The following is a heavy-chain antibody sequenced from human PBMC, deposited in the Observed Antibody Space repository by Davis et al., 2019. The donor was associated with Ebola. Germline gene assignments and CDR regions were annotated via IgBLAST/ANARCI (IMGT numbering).Heavy chain of an antibody. CDR1: GYIFTSYA. CDR3: AREGDGSSWYGMDV. D-gene: IGHD6-13*01. Sequence: AASVKVSCKASGYIFTSYAMHWVRQAPGQRLEWMGWINAGNGDTKYSQKFRGRVTITRDTSASTSYMELSSLRSEDTAVYYCAREGDGSSWYGMDVWGQGTTVTVSS. V-gene: IGHV1-3*01. J-gene: IGHJ6*02. CDR2: INAGNGDT.